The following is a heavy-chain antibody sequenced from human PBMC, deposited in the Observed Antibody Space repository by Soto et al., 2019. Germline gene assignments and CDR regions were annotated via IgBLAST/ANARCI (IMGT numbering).Heavy chain of an antibody. CDR2: IYYSGST. D-gene: IGHD2-2*02. CDR3: ARGPYQLLYESGGYYYYYGMDV. CDR1: GGSISSYY. V-gene: IGHV4-59*01. Sequence: SETLSLTCTVSGGSISSYYWSWIRQPPGKGLEWIGYIYYSGSTNYNPSLKSRVTISVDTSKNQFSLKLSSVTAADTAVYYCARGPYQLLYESGGYYYYYGMDVWGQGTTVTVSS. J-gene: IGHJ6*02.